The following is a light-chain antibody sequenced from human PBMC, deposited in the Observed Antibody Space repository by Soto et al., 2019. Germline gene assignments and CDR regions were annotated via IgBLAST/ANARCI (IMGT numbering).Light chain of an antibody. CDR1: QSISSC. CDR3: QHYNSYLTWT. V-gene: IGKV1-5*03. CDR2: NAS. J-gene: IGKJ1*01. Sequence: DIQMTQSSSNLCASVGDRVTMTCGASQSISSCLAWYQHKPGKAPKLLIYNASSLDSGVPSMFSGSGSGTEFTLTITSLPPDDFATYYCQHYNSYLTWTVGQGTKLDSK.